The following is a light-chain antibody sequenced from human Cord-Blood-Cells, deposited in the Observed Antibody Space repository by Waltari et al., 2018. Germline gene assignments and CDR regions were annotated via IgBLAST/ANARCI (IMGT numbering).Light chain of an antibody. V-gene: IGLV3-25*03. Sequence: SYALTQPPSVSVSPGQTARITCYENALPKQYAYWYQQKPVQAPGLVIYKDSERPSGIPERFSGASSGTTVTLTISGVQAEDEADYYCQSADSSGTWVFGGGTKLTVL. J-gene: IGLJ3*02. CDR1: ALPKQY. CDR3: QSADSSGTWV. CDR2: KDS.